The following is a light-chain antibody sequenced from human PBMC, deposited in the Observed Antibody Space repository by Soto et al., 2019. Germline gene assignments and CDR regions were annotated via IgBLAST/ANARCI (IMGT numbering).Light chain of an antibody. V-gene: IGKV3-20*01. J-gene: IGKJ5*01. CDR1: RSFASSY. Sequence: EIVLTQSPATLSLSPGERATLSCRASRSFASSYLAWYQHKPGQAPRLLIYAASSRATGIPDRFIGSGSGTDFTLTISRLEPDDSAVYYCHHYGTSPEVTFGQGTRLEIK. CDR3: HHYGTSPEVT. CDR2: AAS.